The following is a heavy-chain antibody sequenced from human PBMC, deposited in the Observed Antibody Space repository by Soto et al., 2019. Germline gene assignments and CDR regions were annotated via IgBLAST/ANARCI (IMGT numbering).Heavy chain of an antibody. CDR1: GFIYSIYA. Sequence: EVQLLQSGGGLVQPGGSLRLSCTASGFIYSIYAMAWVRQAPGKGLEWVSAISGSGGETYYADSVKGRFTISRDNSKNHVYLQMTNLRAEDTAVYYCAKEIAVAVATPPEYWGQGTLVTVSS. V-gene: IGHV3-23*01. J-gene: IGHJ4*02. D-gene: IGHD5-12*01. CDR3: AKEIAVAVATPPEY. CDR2: ISGSGGET.